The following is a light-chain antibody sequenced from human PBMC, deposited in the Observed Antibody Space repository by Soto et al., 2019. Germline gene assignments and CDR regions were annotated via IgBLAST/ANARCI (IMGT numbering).Light chain of an antibody. J-gene: IGKJ1*01. CDR2: GAS. CDR3: QQYNNWPRT. Sequence: IVMTQSPATLPVSPGERATLSCRTSQSVDSRLAWYQHKPGQAPRLLIYGASNRATGIPARFSGSGSGTEFTLTIDSLQSEDFAIYFCQQYNNWPRTFGQGTKVDIK. CDR1: QSVDSR. V-gene: IGKV3-15*01.